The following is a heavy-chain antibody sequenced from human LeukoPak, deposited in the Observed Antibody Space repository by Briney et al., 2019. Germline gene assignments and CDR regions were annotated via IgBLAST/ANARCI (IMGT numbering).Heavy chain of an antibody. CDR2: IIPILGTA. J-gene: IGHJ4*02. Sequence: ASVKVSCKASGGTFSSYAISWVRQAPGQGLEWMGRIIPILGTANYAQKFQGRVTITADKSTSTAYMELSSLRSEDTAVYYCANYARYYFDYWGQGTLVTVSS. CDR1: GGTFSSYA. D-gene: IGHD2-2*01. CDR3: ANYARYYFDY. V-gene: IGHV1-69*04.